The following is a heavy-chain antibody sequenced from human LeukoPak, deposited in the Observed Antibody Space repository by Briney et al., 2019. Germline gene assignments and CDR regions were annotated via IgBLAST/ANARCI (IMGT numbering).Heavy chain of an antibody. D-gene: IGHD2-15*01. J-gene: IGHJ3*02. CDR2: IKQDGIEK. V-gene: IGHV3-7*01. CDR3: AREVGSPAVRSAFDI. Sequence: GGSLRLSCADSGFTLSTSWMSWVRRAPGKGLEWVANIKQDGIEKNYVDSVKGRFTISRDNAKNSLYLQMNSLRAEDTAVYYCAREVGSPAVRSAFDIWGQGTMVTVS. CDR1: GFTLSTSW.